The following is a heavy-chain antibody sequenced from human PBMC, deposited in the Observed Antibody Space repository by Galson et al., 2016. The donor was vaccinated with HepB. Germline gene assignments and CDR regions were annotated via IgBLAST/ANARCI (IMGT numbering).Heavy chain of an antibody. D-gene: IGHD3-10*01. CDR2: ISYDGSKK. Sequence: SLRLSCAASAFTFSTYGMHWVRQAPGKGLDWVAVISYDGSKKYYADSVKGRFTISRDNSKNTLYLQMNSLRTEDTAVYYCAKDPYYYGSGSYYFDYWGQGTLVTVSS. CDR3: AKDPYYYGSGSYYFDY. CDR1: AFTFSTYG. V-gene: IGHV3-30*18. J-gene: IGHJ4*02.